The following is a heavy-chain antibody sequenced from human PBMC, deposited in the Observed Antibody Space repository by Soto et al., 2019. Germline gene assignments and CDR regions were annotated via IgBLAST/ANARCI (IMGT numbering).Heavy chain of an antibody. CDR1: GGSFSGYY. Sequence: SETLSLTCAVYGGSFSGYYWSWIRQPPGKGLEWIGEINHSGSTNYNPSLKSRVTISVDTSKNQFSLKLSSVTAADTAVCYCARGRIAARPFPFDYWGQGTLVTVSS. V-gene: IGHV4-34*01. CDR2: INHSGST. J-gene: IGHJ4*02. CDR3: ARGRIAARPFPFDY. D-gene: IGHD6-6*01.